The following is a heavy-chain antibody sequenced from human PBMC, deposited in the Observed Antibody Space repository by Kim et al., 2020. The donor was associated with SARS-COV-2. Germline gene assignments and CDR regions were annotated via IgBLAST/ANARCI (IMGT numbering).Heavy chain of an antibody. CDR2: IDTDGKT. D-gene: IGHD6-19*01. CDR1: GFTFSSYD. Sequence: GGSLRLSCVASGFTFSSYDIHWVRQPTGKGLEWVSAIDTDGKTSYPGSVKGRFTISRENANNSVYLQMNSLSAGDTAVYYCVRGAVTGNYGIDFWGLGTTVTVSS. J-gene: IGHJ6*02. V-gene: IGHV3-13*04. CDR3: VRGAVTGNYGIDF.